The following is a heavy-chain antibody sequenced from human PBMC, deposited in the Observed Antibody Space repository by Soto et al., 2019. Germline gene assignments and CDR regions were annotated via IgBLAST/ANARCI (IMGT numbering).Heavy chain of an antibody. J-gene: IGHJ6*02. CDR2: IYYSGST. V-gene: IGHV4-31*03. D-gene: IGHD3-16*02. Sequence: SETLSLTCTVSGGSISSGGYYWSWIRQHPGKGLEWIGYIYYSGSTYYNPSLKSRVTISVDTSKNQFSLKLSSVTAADTAVYYCARDGSSMITFGGAIAGMDVWGQGTTVTVSS. CDR3: ARDGSSMITFGGAIAGMDV. CDR1: GGSISSGGYY.